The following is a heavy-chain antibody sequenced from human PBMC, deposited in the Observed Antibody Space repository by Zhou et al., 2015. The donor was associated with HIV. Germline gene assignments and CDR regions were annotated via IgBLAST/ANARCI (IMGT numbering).Heavy chain of an antibody. Sequence: QVLLVQSGAEVKKPGASVKVSCKTSGYAFTYYAISWVRQAPGQGLEWMGWINADNGKTNYAQKFQGRVTLTTDRSTRTAYMDLSSLRSEDTAVYYCARGRTVDYGAQWASWGQGTLVTVSS. CDR3: ARGRTVDYGAQWAS. V-gene: IGHV1-18*01. J-gene: IGHJ4*02. CDR2: INADNGKT. CDR1: GYAFTYYA. D-gene: IGHD4-17*01.